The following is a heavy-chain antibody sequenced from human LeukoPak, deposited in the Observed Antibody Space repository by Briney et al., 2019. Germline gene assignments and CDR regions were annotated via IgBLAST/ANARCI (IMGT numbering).Heavy chain of an antibody. V-gene: IGHV3-23*01. CDR3: AREQGGGYYDFWSGPDKDYYGMDV. CDR1: GFTFSSYA. CDR2: ISGSGGST. Sequence: GGSLRLSCAASGFTFSSYAMSWVRQAPGKGLEWASAISGSGGSTYYADSVKGRFTISRDNSKNTLYLQMNSLRAEDTAVYYCAREQGGGYYDFWSGPDKDYYGMDVWGQGTTVTVSS. D-gene: IGHD3-3*01. J-gene: IGHJ6*02.